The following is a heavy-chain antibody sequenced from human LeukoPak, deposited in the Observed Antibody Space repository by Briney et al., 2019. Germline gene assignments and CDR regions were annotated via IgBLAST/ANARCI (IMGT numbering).Heavy chain of an antibody. D-gene: IGHD3-22*01. J-gene: IGHJ4*02. V-gene: IGHV3-53*01. CDR2: IYTGGNT. CDR1: GFTVDSNY. CDR3: ARGDDSGYYDYFDY. Sequence: GSLRLSCAASGFTVDSNYLSWVRQAPGKGLEWVSTIYTGGNTYYAASVKGRFTISRDFSKNTVFLHMNSLRAEDTAMYYCARGDDSGYYDYFDYWGQGALVTVSS.